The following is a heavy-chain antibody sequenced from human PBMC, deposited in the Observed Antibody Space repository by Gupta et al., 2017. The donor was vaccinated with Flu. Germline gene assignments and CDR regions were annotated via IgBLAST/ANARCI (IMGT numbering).Heavy chain of an antibody. CDR2: IIPIFGTA. J-gene: IGHJ6*02. D-gene: IGHD3-9*01. V-gene: IGHV1-69*01. CDR3: ATSPPIYDILTGYYTDYYYYYGMDV. Sequence: QVQLVQSGAEVKKPGSSVKVSCKASGGTFSSYAISWVRQAPGQGLEWMGGIIPIFGTANYARKFQGRVTITADESTSTAYMELSSLRSEDTAVYYCATSPPIYDILTGYYTDYYYYYGMDVWGQGTTVTVSS. CDR1: GGTFSSYA.